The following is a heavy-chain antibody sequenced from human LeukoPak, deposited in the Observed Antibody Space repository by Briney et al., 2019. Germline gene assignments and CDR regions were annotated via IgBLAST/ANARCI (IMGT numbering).Heavy chain of an antibody. CDR2: INQDGSGK. CDR3: ARVSSGYDCWFDP. Sequence: GGSLRLSCAASGFTFSSYWMSWVRQAPGKGLEWVAHINQDGSGKYYVDSVKGRFTISRDNAKNSLYLQMNSLRAEDTAVYYCARVSSGYDCWFDPWGQGTLVTVSS. D-gene: IGHD5-12*01. J-gene: IGHJ5*02. CDR1: GFTFSSYW. V-gene: IGHV3-7*01.